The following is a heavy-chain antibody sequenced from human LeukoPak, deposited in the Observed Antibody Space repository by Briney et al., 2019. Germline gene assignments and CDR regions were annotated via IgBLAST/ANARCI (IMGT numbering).Heavy chain of an antibody. CDR1: GGSFSGYY. D-gene: IGHD3-16*01. CDR3: ARLALIYYFDY. V-gene: IGHV4-34*01. Sequence: PSETLSLTCAVYGGSFSGYYWSWLRQPPGKGLEWIGEINHSGSTSYNPSLKSRVTISVDTSKNQFSLKLSSVTAADTAVYYCARLALIYYFDYWGQGTLVTVSS. J-gene: IGHJ4*02. CDR2: INHSGST.